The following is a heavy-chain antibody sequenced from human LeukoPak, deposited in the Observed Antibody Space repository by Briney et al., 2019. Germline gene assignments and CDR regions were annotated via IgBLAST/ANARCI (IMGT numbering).Heavy chain of an antibody. J-gene: IGHJ3*02. V-gene: IGHV4-59*08. D-gene: IGHD3-16*01. CDR3: ARHFYGAFDI. Sequence: NPSETLSLTCTVSGGSISSYYWSWIRQPPGKGLEWIGYIYYSGSTNYNPSLKSRVTISVDTSKNQFSLKLSSVTAADTAVYYCARHFYGAFDIWGQGTMVTVSS. CDR2: IYYSGST. CDR1: GGSISSYY.